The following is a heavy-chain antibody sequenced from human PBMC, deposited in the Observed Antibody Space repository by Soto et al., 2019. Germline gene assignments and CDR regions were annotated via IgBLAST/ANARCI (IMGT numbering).Heavy chain of an antibody. D-gene: IGHD3-9*01. CDR2: ISGTASRT. J-gene: IGHJ4*02. V-gene: IGHV3-23*01. CDR1: GFTPTTTP. Sequence: EVQLLESGGGLVLPGGSLRLSCGGSGFTPTTTPLSWVRQPPGKGLEWVTTISGTASRTYYVDSVKGRFFISRDNSKNTVTLQMNYLTPDDTAVYYCATSFRYFDIWGQGTPVTVSS. CDR3: ATSFRYFDI.